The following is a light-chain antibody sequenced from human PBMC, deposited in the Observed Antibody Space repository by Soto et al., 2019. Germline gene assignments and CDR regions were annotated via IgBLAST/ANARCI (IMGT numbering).Light chain of an antibody. CDR1: QSVSSN. J-gene: IGKJ1*01. CDR2: GAS. Sequence: EIVMTQSPATLSVSPGERATLSCRASQSVSSNLAWYQQKPGQAPRLLTYGASTRATGIPARFSGSGSGTEFTLTISSLQSEDFAVYYCHQYNNWPGTFGQGTKVDIK. V-gene: IGKV3-15*01. CDR3: HQYNNWPGT.